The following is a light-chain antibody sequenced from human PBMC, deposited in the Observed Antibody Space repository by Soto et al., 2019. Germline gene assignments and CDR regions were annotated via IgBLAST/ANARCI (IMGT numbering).Light chain of an antibody. CDR2: GAS. Sequence: EIVMTQSPATLSVSPGERATLSCRASQSVSSNLAWYQQKPGQAPRLLIYGASTRATGIPARFSGSGSGTEFTLTISSLRSEDFAVYYCQQYNNWPFTFGPGTKVHIK. V-gene: IGKV3-15*01. CDR3: QQYNNWPFT. CDR1: QSVSSN. J-gene: IGKJ3*01.